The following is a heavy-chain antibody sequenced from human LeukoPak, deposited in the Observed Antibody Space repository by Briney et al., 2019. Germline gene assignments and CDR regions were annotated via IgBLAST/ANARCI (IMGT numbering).Heavy chain of an antibody. CDR1: GGSITTDC. V-gene: IGHV4-4*09. CDR2: IYTSGLT. Sequence: SETLSLTCTVSGGSITTDCWIWIRQPPGKGLEWIAYIYTSGLTMYNPSLKSRGTISVDPYKNQLSLKLNSVTAADTAVYYCARRTPGPQLDEYVAYYFDLWGQGTLVTVSS. CDR3: ARRTPGPQLDEYVAYYFDL. J-gene: IGHJ4*02. D-gene: IGHD3/OR15-3a*01.